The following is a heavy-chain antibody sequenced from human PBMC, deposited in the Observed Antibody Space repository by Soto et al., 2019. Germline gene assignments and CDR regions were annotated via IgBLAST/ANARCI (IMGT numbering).Heavy chain of an antibody. J-gene: IGHJ6*03. Sequence: EVQLAESGGGLAQPGGSLRLSCAASGFTLSGYAMDWVRQAPGKGLEYVSGISSNGVGTYYANSVQGRFTISRDNSKNTVYLQMGRLRPEDMAVYYCARRALPDFYYMDVWGKGTTVTVSS. V-gene: IGHV3-64*01. CDR2: ISSNGVGT. CDR3: ARRALPDFYYMDV. CDR1: GFTLSGYA.